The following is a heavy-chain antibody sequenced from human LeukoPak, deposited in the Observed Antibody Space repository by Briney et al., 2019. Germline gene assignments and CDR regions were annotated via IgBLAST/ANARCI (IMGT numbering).Heavy chain of an antibody. CDR1: GFTFSTYG. D-gene: IGHD1-26*01. J-gene: IGHJ4*02. Sequence: GRPLRLSCAASGFTFSTYGMHWVGKAPGRGREWVAVISYDGSNKYYADSVKGRFTISRDNSKNTLYLQMNSLGAEDTAVYYCAKVFFSGSYYAASDYWGQGTLVTVSS. CDR2: ISYDGSNK. CDR3: AKVFFSGSYYAASDY. V-gene: IGHV3-30*18.